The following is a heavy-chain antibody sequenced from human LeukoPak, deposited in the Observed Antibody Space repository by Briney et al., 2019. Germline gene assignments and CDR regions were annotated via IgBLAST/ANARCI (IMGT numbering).Heavy chain of an antibody. J-gene: IGHJ4*02. D-gene: IGHD3-10*01. Sequence: QAGGSLRLSCVASGFTFSSYNMNWVRQAPGKGLEWVAVISYDGSNKYYADSVKDRFTISRDNSRNTLYLQMSSLRPEDTAIYYCAKVPEGFHGSGTPTENWGQGTLVAVSS. CDR1: GFTFSSYN. CDR2: ISYDGSNK. V-gene: IGHV3-30*18. CDR3: AKVPEGFHGSGTPTEN.